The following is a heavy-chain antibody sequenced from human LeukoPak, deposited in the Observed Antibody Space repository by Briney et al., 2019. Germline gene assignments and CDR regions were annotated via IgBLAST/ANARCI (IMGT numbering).Heavy chain of an antibody. Sequence: PGGSLRLSCAASGFTFDDYGMSWVRQAPGRGLEWVSSISRTSSYIYYADSVKGRFTISRDNAKDSLYLQMNSLRAEDTAVYYCARDAPTYYMGSPAGMDVWGQGTTVTVSS. CDR3: ARDAPTYYMGSPAGMDV. J-gene: IGHJ6*02. CDR2: ISRTSSYI. CDR1: GFTFDDYG. D-gene: IGHD1-26*01. V-gene: IGHV3-21*01.